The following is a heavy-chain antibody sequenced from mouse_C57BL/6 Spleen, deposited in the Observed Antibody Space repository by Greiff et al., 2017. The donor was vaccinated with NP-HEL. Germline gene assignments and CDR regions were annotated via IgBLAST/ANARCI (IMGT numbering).Heavy chain of an antibody. V-gene: IGHV1-82*01. Sequence: QVQLKQSGPELVKPGASVKISCKASGYAFSSSWMNWVKQRPGKGLEWIGRIYPGDGDTNYNGKFKGKATLTADKSSSTAYMQLSSLTSEDSAVYFCARSEYDYVYFDYWGQGTTLTVSS. CDR2: IYPGDGDT. D-gene: IGHD2-4*01. J-gene: IGHJ2*01. CDR3: ARSEYDYVYFDY. CDR1: GYAFSSSW.